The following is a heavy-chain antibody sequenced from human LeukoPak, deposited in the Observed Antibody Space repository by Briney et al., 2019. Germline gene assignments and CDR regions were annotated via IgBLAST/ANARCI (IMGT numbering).Heavy chain of an antibody. Sequence: SETLSLTCTVSGGSISSSSYYWGWIRQPPGKGLEWIGSIYYSGSTYYNPSLKSRVTISVDTSKNQFSLKLSSVTAADTAVYYCARESSSSTLRPPNFDYWGQGTLVTVSS. D-gene: IGHD6-6*01. CDR2: IYYSGST. V-gene: IGHV4-39*07. CDR3: ARESSSSTLRPPNFDY. J-gene: IGHJ4*02. CDR1: GGSISSSSYY.